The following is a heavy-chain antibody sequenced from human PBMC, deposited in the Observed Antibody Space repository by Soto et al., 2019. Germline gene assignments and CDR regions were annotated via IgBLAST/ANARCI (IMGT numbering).Heavy chain of an antibody. V-gene: IGHV3-23*01. CDR1: GFTFTDYA. Sequence: EVQLLESGGGLVQPGGSLRLSCAASGFTFTDYALSWVRQAPGKGLEWVATISGIGGSTYLADSVKGRLSISRDNSKNTVSLPMNSLRAEDTAVYFCARGSSGYISSWYYFDYWGRGTLVTVSS. D-gene: IGHD6-13*01. CDR2: ISGIGGST. J-gene: IGHJ4*02. CDR3: ARGSSGYISSWYYFDY.